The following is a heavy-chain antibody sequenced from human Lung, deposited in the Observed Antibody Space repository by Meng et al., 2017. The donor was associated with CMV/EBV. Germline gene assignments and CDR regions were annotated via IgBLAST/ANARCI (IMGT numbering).Heavy chain of an antibody. CDR2: ISYSADTM. CDR3: ARGHYGMDV. V-gene: IGHV3-11*01. CDR1: GFTFSDYY. Sequence: GESXKISCVASGFTFSDYYMSWIRQAPGKGLEWVSYISYSADTMDYADSVSGRFTISRDNAENSLCLQMNSLTVDDSAIYYCARGHYGMDVWGHGTTVTVSS. J-gene: IGHJ6*02.